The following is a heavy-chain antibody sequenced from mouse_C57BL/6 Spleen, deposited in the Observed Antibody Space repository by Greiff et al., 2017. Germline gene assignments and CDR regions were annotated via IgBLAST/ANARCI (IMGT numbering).Heavy chain of an antibody. CDR1: GYTFTSYG. V-gene: IGHV1-81*01. CDR3: ARDYGSSYGAMDY. D-gene: IGHD1-1*01. CDR2: IYPRSGNT. J-gene: IGHJ4*01. Sequence: QVQLQQSGAELARPGASVKLSCKASGYTFTSYGISWVKQRTGQGLEWIGEIYPRSGNTYYNEKFKGKATLSADKSSSTAYMELRSLTSEDSAVYFCARDYGSSYGAMDYWGQGTSVTVSS.